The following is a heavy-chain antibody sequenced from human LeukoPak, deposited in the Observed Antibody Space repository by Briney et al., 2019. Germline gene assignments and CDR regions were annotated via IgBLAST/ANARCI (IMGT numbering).Heavy chain of an antibody. CDR2: IAPYNGDT. Sequence: ASVRVPCKASGYTFTSFGITWVRQAPGQGLEWMGWIAPYNGDTHYTQSLQDRVTMTTDTSTSTAYMELRSLRSDDTAVYYCASRNYYDTTGYYQFYFDYWGQGTLVTVSS. D-gene: IGHD3-22*01. CDR3: ASRNYYDTTGYYQFYFDY. CDR1: GYTFTSFG. J-gene: IGHJ4*02. V-gene: IGHV1-18*01.